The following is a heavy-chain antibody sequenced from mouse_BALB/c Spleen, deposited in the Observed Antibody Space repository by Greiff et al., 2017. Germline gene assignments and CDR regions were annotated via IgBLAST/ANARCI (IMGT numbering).Heavy chain of an antibody. Sequence: VQLQQPGAELVKPGASVKLSCKASGYTFPSYLMHWVKQRPGQGLEWIGEINPSNGRTNYNVKFKSKATLTVDKSSSTAYMQLSSLTSEDTAVYYCARGGGSFDYRGQGATLTVSS. CDR2: INPSNGRT. J-gene: IGHJ2*01. CDR3: ARGGGSFDY. CDR1: GYTFPSYL. V-gene: IGHV1S81*02.